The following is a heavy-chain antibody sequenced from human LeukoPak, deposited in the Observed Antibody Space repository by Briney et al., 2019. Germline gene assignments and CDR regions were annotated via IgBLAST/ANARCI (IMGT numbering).Heavy chain of an antibody. CDR3: ARGRGYGMDV. Sequence: SETLSLTCTVSGGSISSGGYSWSWIRQPAGKGLEWIGRIYTSGSTNYNPSLKSRVTMSVDTSKNQFSLKLSSVTAADTAVYYCARGRGYGMDVWGQGTTVTVSS. CDR1: GGSISSGGYS. CDR2: IYTSGST. J-gene: IGHJ6*02. V-gene: IGHV4-61*02.